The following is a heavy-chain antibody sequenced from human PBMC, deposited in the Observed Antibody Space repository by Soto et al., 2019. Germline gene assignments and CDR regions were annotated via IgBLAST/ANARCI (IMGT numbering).Heavy chain of an antibody. CDR1: GGSISSYY. D-gene: IGHD3-3*01. CDR3: ARAYDFWSGFDY. V-gene: IGHV4-59*01. J-gene: IGHJ4*02. CDR2: IYYSGST. Sequence: PSETLSLTCTVSGGSISSYYWSWIRQPPGKGLEWIGYIYYSGSTNYNPSLKSRVTISVDTSKNQFSLKLSSVTAADTAVYYCARAYDFWSGFDYWGQGTLVTVYS.